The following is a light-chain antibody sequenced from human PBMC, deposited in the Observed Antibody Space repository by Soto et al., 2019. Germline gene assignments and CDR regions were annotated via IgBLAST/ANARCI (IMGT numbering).Light chain of an antibody. J-gene: IGKJ5*01. V-gene: IGKV1-9*01. CDR1: QGITNY. CDR3: QQLHSYSIT. Sequence: DIQMTQSPSTLSGSVGDRVTITCRASQGITNYLAWYQQKPGKAPKLLIYAAYTLQSGVPSRFSGSGSGTHFTLTISSLQPEDFATYSCQQLHSYSITFGQGTRLEIK. CDR2: AAY.